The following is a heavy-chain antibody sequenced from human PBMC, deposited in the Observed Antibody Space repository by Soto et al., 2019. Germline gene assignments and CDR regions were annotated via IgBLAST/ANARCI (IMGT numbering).Heavy chain of an antibody. CDR3: AKDWYSRSSRPYYFDY. Sequence: EVQLLESGGGLVQPGGSLRLSCAASGFTFSSYAMSWVRQAPGKGLEWVSAISGSGGSTYYADSVKGRFTISRDNSRNTLYLQMNSLRAEDTAVYYCAKDWYSRSSRPYYFDYWGQGTLVTVSS. CDR1: GFTFSSYA. D-gene: IGHD6-6*01. V-gene: IGHV3-23*01. J-gene: IGHJ4*02. CDR2: ISGSGGST.